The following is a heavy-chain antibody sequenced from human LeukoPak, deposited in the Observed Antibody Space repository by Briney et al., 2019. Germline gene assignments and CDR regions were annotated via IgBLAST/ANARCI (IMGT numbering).Heavy chain of an antibody. Sequence: SQTLSLTCAISGDSVSRTDAGWNWIRQSPSRGLEWLGRTYYRSKWYNDYAVSVKSRITINPDTSKNQFSLQLNSVTPEDTAVYYCARGGALNYMDVWGKGTTVTVSS. V-gene: IGHV6-1*01. J-gene: IGHJ6*03. CDR3: ARGGALNYMDV. CDR1: GDSVSRTDAG. CDR2: TYYRSKWYN.